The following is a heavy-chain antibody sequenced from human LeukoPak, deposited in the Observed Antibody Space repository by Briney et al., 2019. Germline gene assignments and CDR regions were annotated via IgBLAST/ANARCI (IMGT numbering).Heavy chain of an antibody. J-gene: IGHJ4*02. CDR2: ISAYNGNT. CDR3: ARPRYCSGGSCYSAFDY. CDR1: GYTFTSYG. D-gene: IGHD2-15*01. V-gene: IGHV1-18*01. Sequence: ASVKVSCKASGYTFTSYGISWVRQAPGQGLEWMGWISAYNGNTNYAQKLPGRVTMTTDTSTSTAYMELRSLRSDDTAVYYCARPRYCSGGSCYSAFDYWGQGTLVTVSS.